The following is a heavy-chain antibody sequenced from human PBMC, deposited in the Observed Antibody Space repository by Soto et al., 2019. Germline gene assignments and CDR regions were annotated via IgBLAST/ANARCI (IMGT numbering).Heavy chain of an antibody. V-gene: IGHV1-69*13. J-gene: IGHJ4*02. D-gene: IGHD6-19*01. CDR1: GYTFTSYG. CDR2: IIPIFGTA. CDR3: ARAGVRPVAAGYCFDY. Sequence: ASVKVSCKASGYTFTSYGISWVRQAPGQGLEWMGGIIPIFGTANYAQKFQGRVTITADESTSTAYMELSSLRSEDTAVYYCARAGVRPVAAGYCFDYWGQGTLVTVSS.